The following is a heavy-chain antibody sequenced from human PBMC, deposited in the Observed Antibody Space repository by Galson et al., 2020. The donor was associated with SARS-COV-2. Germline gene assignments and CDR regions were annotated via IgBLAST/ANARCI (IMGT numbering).Heavy chain of an antibody. J-gene: IGHJ4*02. D-gene: IGHD6-19*01. CDR1: GFTFSSYD. CDR3: ARVVIKTPRIAVAGPNDY. CDR2: IGTAGDT. Sequence: GGSLRLSCAASGFTFSSYDMHWVRQATGKGLEWVSAIGTAGDTYYPGSVKGRFTISRENAKNSLYLQMNSLRAGDTAVYYCARVVIKTPRIAVAGPNDYWGQGTLVTVSS. V-gene: IGHV3-13*01.